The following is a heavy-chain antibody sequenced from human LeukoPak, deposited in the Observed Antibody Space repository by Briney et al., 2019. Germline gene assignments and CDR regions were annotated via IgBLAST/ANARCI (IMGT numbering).Heavy chain of an antibody. V-gene: IGHV3-48*03. CDR1: GFTFSSYE. J-gene: IGHJ4*02. D-gene: IGHD6-19*01. CDR2: ISSSGTTR. CDR3: AREIVSTVAGNFDY. Sequence: GGSLRLSCAASGFTFSSYEMNWFRQAPGKGLEWVSYISSSGTTRTYADSVKGRFTISRDNAKNSLYLEMNSLRAEDTAVYYCAREIVSTVAGNFDYWGQGTLVTVSS.